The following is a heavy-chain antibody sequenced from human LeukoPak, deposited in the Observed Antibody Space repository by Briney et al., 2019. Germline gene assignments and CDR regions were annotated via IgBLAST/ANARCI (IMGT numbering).Heavy chain of an antibody. CDR2: IRSKAYGGTT. Sequence: GGSLRLSCTASGFTFGDYAMSWVRQAPGKGLEWVGFIRSKAYGGTTEYAASVKGRFTISRDDSKSIAYLQMNSLKTEDTAVYYCTRTSGIAVAGTQKFILDYWGQGTLVTVSS. J-gene: IGHJ4*02. V-gene: IGHV3-49*04. D-gene: IGHD6-19*01. CDR3: TRTSGIAVAGTQKFILDY. CDR1: GFTFGDYA.